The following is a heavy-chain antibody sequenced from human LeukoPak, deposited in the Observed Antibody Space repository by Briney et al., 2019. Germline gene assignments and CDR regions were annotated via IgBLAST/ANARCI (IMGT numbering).Heavy chain of an antibody. CDR2: ICYKGNT. V-gene: IGHV4-59*01. CDR3: ARGLQTGRNDAFDP. Sequence: PSETLSLTCTVSGGSITHYYWTWIRQPPGKGLEWIGNICYKGNTNYNPSLKSRVTMSVDTSTNHLSLKVRSVTAADTAVYFCARGLQTGRNDAFDPWGQGTLVTVSS. J-gene: IGHJ5*02. D-gene: IGHD1-1*01. CDR1: GGSITHYY.